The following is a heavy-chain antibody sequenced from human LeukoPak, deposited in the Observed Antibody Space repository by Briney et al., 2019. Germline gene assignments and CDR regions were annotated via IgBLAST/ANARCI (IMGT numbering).Heavy chain of an antibody. CDR2: IIPIFGTA. V-gene: IGHV1-69*13. CDR3: ARSPYYYGSGSLAWFDP. Sequence: GASVKVSCKASGGTFSSYAISWVRQAPGQGLEWMGGIIPIFGTANYAQKFQGRVTITADESTSTAYMELSSLRSEDTAVYYCARSPYYYGSGSLAWFDPWGQGTLVTVSS. J-gene: IGHJ5*02. CDR1: GGTFSSYA. D-gene: IGHD3-10*01.